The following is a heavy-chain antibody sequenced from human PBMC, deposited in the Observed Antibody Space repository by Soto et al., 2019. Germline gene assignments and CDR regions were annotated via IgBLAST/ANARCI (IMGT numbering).Heavy chain of an antibody. CDR2: IIPIFGTA. V-gene: IGHV1-69*12. D-gene: IGHD1-1*01. Sequence: QVQLVQSGAEVKKPGSSVKVSCKASGGTFSSYAISWVRQAPGQGLEWMGGIIPIFGTANYAQKFQGRVTITADESTSTAYMELSSQRSEDTAVYYCASDGRTATLDFSGMDVWGQGTTVTVSS. J-gene: IGHJ6*02. CDR1: GGTFSSYA. CDR3: ASDGRTATLDFSGMDV.